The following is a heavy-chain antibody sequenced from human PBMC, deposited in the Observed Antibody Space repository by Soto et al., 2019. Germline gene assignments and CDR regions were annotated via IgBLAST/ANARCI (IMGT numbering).Heavy chain of an antibody. D-gene: IGHD5-18*01. CDR1: GFTFSDHG. CDR3: AKVDVDTAMVGAFDY. Sequence: GSLRLSCAASGFTFSDHGMQWVRQAPGKGLEWVAAISDDGSKQYYAEFVKGRFSISRDNSKNTLYLQMNSLRAEDTAVYYCAKVDVDTAMVGAFDYWGQGTLVTVSS. V-gene: IGHV3-30*18. J-gene: IGHJ4*02. CDR2: ISDDGSKQ.